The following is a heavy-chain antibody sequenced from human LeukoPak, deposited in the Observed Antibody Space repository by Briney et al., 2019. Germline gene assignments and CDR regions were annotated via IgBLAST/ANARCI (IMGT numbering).Heavy chain of an antibody. J-gene: IGHJ4*02. D-gene: IGHD5-24*01. V-gene: IGHV1-2*04. Sequence: ASVKVSCKASGYTFTDYYMHWVRQAPGQGLEWMGWINPNSGGTTYAQKFQAWVTMTRDTSISTVYMEMRRLRSDDTAVYYCARDSSGDGYNDFDYWGQGTLVTVSS. CDR2: INPNSGGT. CDR1: GYTFTDYY. CDR3: ARDSSGDGYNDFDY.